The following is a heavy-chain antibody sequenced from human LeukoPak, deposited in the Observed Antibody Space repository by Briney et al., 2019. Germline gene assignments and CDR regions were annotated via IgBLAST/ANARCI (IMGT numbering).Heavy chain of an antibody. Sequence: SVKVSCKASGFTFSSSAMQWVRQARGQRLEWIGWIVVGSGNTNYAQKFQERVTITRDMSTSTSHMELSSLRSEDTAVYYCAAESRDAYNRGGYWGQGTLVTASS. V-gene: IGHV1-58*02. CDR1: GFTFSSSA. D-gene: IGHD5-24*01. CDR2: IVVGSGNT. CDR3: AAESRDAYNRGGY. J-gene: IGHJ4*02.